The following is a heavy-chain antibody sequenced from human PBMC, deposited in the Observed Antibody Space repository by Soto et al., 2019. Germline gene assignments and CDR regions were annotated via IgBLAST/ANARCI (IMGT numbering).Heavy chain of an antibody. V-gene: IGHV3-23*01. CDR3: AKPTPSSTKWFNYYYGMDV. Sequence: EVVLLESGGGLVQPGGSLRLSCAASGFTFNTYAMTWVRQAPGKGLQWVSSITYSGGSTYYADSVKGRFTISRDNSKNTVYLQMSSLRAEDTAVYRCAKPTPSSTKWFNYYYGMDVWGQGTTVTVSS. D-gene: IGHD3-22*01. CDR1: GFTFNTYA. J-gene: IGHJ6*02. CDR2: ITYSGGST.